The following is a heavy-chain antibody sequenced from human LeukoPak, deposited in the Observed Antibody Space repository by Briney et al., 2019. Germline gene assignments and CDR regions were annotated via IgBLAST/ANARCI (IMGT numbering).Heavy chain of an antibody. CDR1: GDSVSSNSAA. CDR2: TYYRSKWYN. CDR3: ASPRRGVVKGAFDY. J-gene: IGHJ4*02. V-gene: IGHV6-1*01. Sequence: SQTLSLTCAISGDSVSSNSAAWNWIRQSPSRGLEWLGRTYYRSKWYNDYAVSVKSRITINPDTSKNQFSLKLSPVTAADTAVYYCASPRRGVVKGAFDYWGQGTLVTVSS. D-gene: IGHD3-3*01.